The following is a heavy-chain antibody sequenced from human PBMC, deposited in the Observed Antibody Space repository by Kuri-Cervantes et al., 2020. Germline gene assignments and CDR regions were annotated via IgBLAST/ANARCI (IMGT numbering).Heavy chain of an antibody. CDR1: GFTVSSNY. CDR2: IYSGGST. Sequence: ETLSLTCAASGFTVSSNYMSWVRQAPGKGLEWVSVIYSGGSTYYADSVKGRFTISRDNSKNTLYLQMSSLRAEDTAVYYCARDEVWSDTAMVKWGQGTQVTGAS. CDR3: ARDEVWSDTAMVK. V-gene: IGHV3-66*01. D-gene: IGHD5-18*01. J-gene: IGHJ4*01.